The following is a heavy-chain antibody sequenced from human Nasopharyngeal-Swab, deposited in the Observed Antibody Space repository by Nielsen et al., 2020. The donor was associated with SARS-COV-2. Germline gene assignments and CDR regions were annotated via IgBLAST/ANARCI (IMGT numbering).Heavy chain of an antibody. D-gene: IGHD3-3*01. V-gene: IGHV4-31*02. CDR2: IYYSGST. CDR3: ARAPRITIFGVVQAFDI. J-gene: IGHJ3*02. Sequence: RQAPGRGLEWIGYIYYSGSTYYNPSLKSRVTISVDTSKNQFSLKLSSVTAADTAVYYCARAPRITIFGVVQAFDIWGQGTMGTVSS.